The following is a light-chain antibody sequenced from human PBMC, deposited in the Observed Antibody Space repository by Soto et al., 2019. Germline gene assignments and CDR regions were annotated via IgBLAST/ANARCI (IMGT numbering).Light chain of an antibody. CDR2: AAS. Sequence: DIQMTQSPSSLSASVGDSVTITCRASQSISNYLNWYQQKPGKAPKLLVYAASSLQSGVPSRFSGSGSGTDFTLTISSLQPEDFATYYCQQSYSTPFPFGPGTKVHIK. J-gene: IGKJ3*01. V-gene: IGKV1-39*01. CDR1: QSISNY. CDR3: QQSYSTPFP.